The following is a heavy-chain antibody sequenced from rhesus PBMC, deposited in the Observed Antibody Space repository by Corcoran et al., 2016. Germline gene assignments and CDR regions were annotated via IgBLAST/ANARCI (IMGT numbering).Heavy chain of an antibody. CDR3: ASRIAYGNNDY. Sequence: QGQLQESGPGLVKSSETLSLTCAVSGASISSSWWSWIRQPPGKGLEWIGEINGKKGRTYYNTSLKSECTISKDASKNQCSLKLSSVTAADTAVYDGASRIAYGNNDYWGQGVLVTVSS. CDR2: INGKKGRT. D-gene: IGHD4-35*01. CDR1: GASISSSW. V-gene: IGHV4-80*01. J-gene: IGHJ4*01.